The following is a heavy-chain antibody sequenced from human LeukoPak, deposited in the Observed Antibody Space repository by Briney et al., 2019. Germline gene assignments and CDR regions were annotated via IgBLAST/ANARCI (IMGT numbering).Heavy chain of an antibody. CDR1: GFTFSSYA. CDR3: ARAIAVAGSYYFDY. V-gene: IGHV3-30*04. Sequence: PGGSLRLSCAASGFTFSSYAMHWVRQAPGKGLEWVAVISYDGSNKYYADSVKGRFTISRDNPKNTLYLQTNSLRSEDTAVYYCARAIAVAGSYYFDYWGQGTLVTVSS. CDR2: ISYDGSNK. D-gene: IGHD6-19*01. J-gene: IGHJ4*02.